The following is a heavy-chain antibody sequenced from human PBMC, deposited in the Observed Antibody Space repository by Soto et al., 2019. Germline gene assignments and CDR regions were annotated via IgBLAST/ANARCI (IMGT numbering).Heavy chain of an antibody. V-gene: IGHV4-34*01. D-gene: IGHD1-7*01. J-gene: IGHJ4*02. CDR3: ASYDWNYYFDY. CDR2: INHSGST. CDR1: GGSFSGYY. Sequence: QVQLQQWGAGLLKPSETLSLTCAVYGGSFSGYYWSWIRQPPGKGLEWIGEINHSGSTNYNPSLKSRVTISVDTSKNQFSLKLSSVTAADTAVYYCASYDWNYYFDYWGQGTLVTVSS.